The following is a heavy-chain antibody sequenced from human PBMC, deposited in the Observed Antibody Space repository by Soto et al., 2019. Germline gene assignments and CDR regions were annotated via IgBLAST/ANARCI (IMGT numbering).Heavy chain of an antibody. CDR2: INPNSGGT. Sequence: ASVKVSCKASGYTFTGYYMHWVRQAPGQGLEWMGWINPNSGGTNYAQKFQGWVTMTRDTSISTAYMELSRLRSDDTAVYYCARDRGYSYGYYYYYGMDGWGQGTTVTVSS. J-gene: IGHJ6*02. CDR1: GYTFTGYY. CDR3: ARDRGYSYGYYYYYGMDG. D-gene: IGHD5-18*01. V-gene: IGHV1-2*04.